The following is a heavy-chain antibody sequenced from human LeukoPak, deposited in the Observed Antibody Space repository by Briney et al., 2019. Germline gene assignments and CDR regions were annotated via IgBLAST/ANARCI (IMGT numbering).Heavy chain of an antibody. D-gene: IGHD3-10*01. CDR2: ISYDGSNK. V-gene: IGHV3-30-3*01. Sequence: GGSLRLSCAASGFTFSSYAMHWVRQAPGKGLEWVAVISYDGSNKYYADSVKGRFTISRDNSKNTLYLQMNSLRAEDTAVYYCARDDAMVRGDSLDYWGQGTLVTVSS. J-gene: IGHJ4*02. CDR1: GFTFSSYA. CDR3: ARDDAMVRGDSLDY.